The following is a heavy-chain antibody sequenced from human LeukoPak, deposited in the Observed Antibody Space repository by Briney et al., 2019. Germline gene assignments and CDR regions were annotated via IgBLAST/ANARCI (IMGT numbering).Heavy chain of an antibody. CDR3: ARGGDSSGYYSILGY. CDR1: GGSFSGYY. J-gene: IGHJ4*02. V-gene: IGHV4-34*01. CDR2: INHSGST. D-gene: IGHD3-22*01. Sequence: PSETLSLTCAVYGGSFSGYYWSWIRQPPGKGLEWIGEINHSGSTNYNPSLKSRVTISVDTSKNQFSLKLSSVTAADTAVYYCARGGDSSGYYSILGYWGQGTLVTVSS.